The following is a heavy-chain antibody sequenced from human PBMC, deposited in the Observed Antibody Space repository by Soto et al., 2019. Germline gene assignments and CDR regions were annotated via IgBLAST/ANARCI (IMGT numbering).Heavy chain of an antibody. Sequence: PSETLSLTCTVSGGSISSGGYYWSWIRQHPGKGLEWIGYIYYSGSTYYNPSRKSRVTISVDTSKNQFSLKLSSVTAADTAVYYCARDNDSFGMDVWGQGTTVTVSS. CDR3: ARDNDSFGMDV. D-gene: IGHD2-8*01. CDR2: IYYSGST. J-gene: IGHJ6*02. V-gene: IGHV4-31*03. CDR1: GGSISSGGYY.